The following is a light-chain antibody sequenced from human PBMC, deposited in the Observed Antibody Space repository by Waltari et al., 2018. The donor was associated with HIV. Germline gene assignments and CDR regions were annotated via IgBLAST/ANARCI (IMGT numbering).Light chain of an antibody. CDR3: IQTIHLPLT. CDR1: QSLLHNDGKTY. Sequence: VMTQTPLSLSVTPGQPASISCKCSQSLLHNDGKTYLYWYLQKPGQSPQLLIYEVSNRFARVPARISGSGSATNFTLKISRVEADDVGVYYCIQTIHLPLTFGQGTRLEIK. J-gene: IGKJ5*01. V-gene: IGKV2D-29*02. CDR2: EVS.